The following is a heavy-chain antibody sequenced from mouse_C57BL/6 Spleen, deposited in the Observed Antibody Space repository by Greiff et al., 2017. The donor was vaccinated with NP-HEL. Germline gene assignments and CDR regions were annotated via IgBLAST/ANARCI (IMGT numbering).Heavy chain of an antibody. CDR1: GFTFSDYY. Sequence: EVQLLESEGGLVQPGSSMKLSCTASGFTFSDYYMAWVRQVPEKGLEWVANINPDGSSTYYPDSLKSRSIISRDNAKNILYLQMSSLKSEDTATYYCAGEGDTTAQRYFGGWGTGATVTVAS. CDR3: AGEGDTTAQRYFGG. CDR2: INPDGSST. V-gene: IGHV5-16*01. D-gene: IGHD1-2*01. J-gene: IGHJ1*03.